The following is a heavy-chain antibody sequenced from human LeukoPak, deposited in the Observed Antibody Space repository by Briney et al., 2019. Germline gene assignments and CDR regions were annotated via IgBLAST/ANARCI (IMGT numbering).Heavy chain of an antibody. J-gene: IGHJ5*02. D-gene: IGHD3/OR15-3a*01. V-gene: IGHV3-53*01. CDR3: AIVSFGPASEWFDP. Sequence: GGSLRLSCAASGFTFSSYAMSCVRQAPGKGLEWVSVFYSGGTTAYADSVKGRFTASIDNSNNTLYLQMNSLRAEDTAVYYCAIVSFGPASEWFDPWGQGTLVTVSS. CDR2: FYSGGTT. CDR1: GFTFSSYA.